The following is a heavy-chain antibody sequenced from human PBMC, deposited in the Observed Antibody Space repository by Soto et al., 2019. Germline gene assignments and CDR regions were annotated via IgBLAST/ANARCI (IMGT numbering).Heavy chain of an antibody. D-gene: IGHD5-18*01. J-gene: IGHJ4*02. CDR1: GFTFSSYG. CDR3: ASARGGLAAMVTSMDY. V-gene: IGHV3-30*03. Sequence: QVQLVESGGGVVQPGRSLRLSCAASGFTFSSYGMHWVRQAPGKGLEWVAVISYDGSNKYYADSVKGRFTISRDNSKNTLYLQMNSLRAEDTAVYYCASARGGLAAMVTSMDYWGQGTLVTVSS. CDR2: ISYDGSNK.